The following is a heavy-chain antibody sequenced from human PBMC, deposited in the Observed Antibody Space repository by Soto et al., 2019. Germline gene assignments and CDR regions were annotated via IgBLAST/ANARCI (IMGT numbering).Heavy chain of an antibody. Sequence: SVKVSCKTSGGTFGSYAISWVRQAPGQGLEWMGGIIPIFSTPNYAQKFQGRVTITADESTSTAYMELSSLRSEDTAVYYCARPIQYYFDPRAPSAWFDPWRQGTLVTVSS. CDR1: GGTFGSYA. CDR3: ARPIQYYFDPRAPSAWFDP. CDR2: IIPIFSTP. J-gene: IGHJ5*02. V-gene: IGHV1-69*13. D-gene: IGHD3-22*01.